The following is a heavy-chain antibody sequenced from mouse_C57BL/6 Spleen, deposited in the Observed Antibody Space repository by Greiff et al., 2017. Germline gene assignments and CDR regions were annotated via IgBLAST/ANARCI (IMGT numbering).Heavy chain of an antibody. V-gene: IGHV1-82*01. Sequence: VQLQQSGPELVKPGASVKISCKASGYAFSSSWMNWVKQRPGKGLEWIGRIYPGDGDTNYNGKFKGKATLTADTSSSTAYMQLSSLTSEDSAVYFCARREYYYGSSWNYFDYWGQGTTLAVSS. CDR1: GYAFSSSW. D-gene: IGHD1-1*01. J-gene: IGHJ2*01. CDR2: IYPGDGDT. CDR3: ARREYYYGSSWNYFDY.